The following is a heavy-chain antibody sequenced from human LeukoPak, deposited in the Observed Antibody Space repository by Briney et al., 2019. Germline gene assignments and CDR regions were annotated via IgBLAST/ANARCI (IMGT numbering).Heavy chain of an antibody. Sequence: GESLQISCKGSGYSFTSYWIGWVRQMPRKGLEWMGIIYPGDSDTRYSPSFQGQVTISADKSISTAYLQWSSLKASDTAMYYCARRPSSSWTDYYFDYWGQGTLVTVSS. CDR3: ARRPSSSWTDYYFDY. D-gene: IGHD6-13*01. CDR1: GYSFTSYW. CDR2: IYPGDSDT. V-gene: IGHV5-51*01. J-gene: IGHJ4*02.